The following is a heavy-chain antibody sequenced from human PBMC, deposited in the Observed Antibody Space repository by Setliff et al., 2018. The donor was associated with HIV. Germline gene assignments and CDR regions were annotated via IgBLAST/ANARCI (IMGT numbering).Heavy chain of an antibody. CDR1: GDSVSSSSYY. Sequence: SETLSLTCTVSGDSVSSSSYYWGWIRQPPGKGLEWVGTIAYSGSTYYNPSLKSRVTISVDTSKSQFSLKLTNRTAVDTAVYYCARQVTMIRGVQNYYMDVWGKGTTVTVSS. CDR2: IAYSGST. J-gene: IGHJ6*03. CDR3: ARQVTMIRGVQNYYMDV. V-gene: IGHV4-39*01. D-gene: IGHD3-10*01.